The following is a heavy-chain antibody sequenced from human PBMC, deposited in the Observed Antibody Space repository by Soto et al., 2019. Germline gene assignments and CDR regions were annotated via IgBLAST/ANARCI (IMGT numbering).Heavy chain of an antibody. CDR3: ARQGAALVGMDV. D-gene: IGHD3-16*01. J-gene: IGHJ6*02. V-gene: IGHV3-30-3*01. Sequence: GGSLRLSCAASGFTFNTYAMHWVRQAPGKGLEWVAVISYDAGDKYYADPVKGRFTISRDNSKNTLYLQMNSLRGEDTAVYYCARQGAALVGMDVWGQGTTVTVSS. CDR2: ISYDAGDK. CDR1: GFTFNTYA.